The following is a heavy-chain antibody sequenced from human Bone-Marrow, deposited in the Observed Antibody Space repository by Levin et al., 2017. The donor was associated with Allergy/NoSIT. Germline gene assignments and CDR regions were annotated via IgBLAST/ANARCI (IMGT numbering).Heavy chain of an antibody. D-gene: IGHD2-21*02. J-gene: IGHJ4*02. CDR3: ARDVRWACGGDCYYFDL. V-gene: IGHV3-7*01. Sequence: GGSLRLSCAASGFNFRNYWMTWVRQAPGKGLKWVASIKEDGSEKYYVDSVKGRFSISRDNAKNSMYLQVDSLRADDTAVYYCARDVRWACGGDCYYFDLWGQGTLVTVSS. CDR1: GFNFRNYW. CDR2: IKEDGSEK.